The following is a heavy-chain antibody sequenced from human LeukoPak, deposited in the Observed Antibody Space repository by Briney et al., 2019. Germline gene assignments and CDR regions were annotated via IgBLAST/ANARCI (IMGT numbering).Heavy chain of an antibody. D-gene: IGHD1-26*01. CDR1: GYTFTGYY. V-gene: IGHV1-2*02. Sequence: GASVKVSCKASGYTFTGYYMHWVRQAPGQGLEWMGWINPNSGATNYAQKFQGRVTMTRDTSISTASMELSSLKPDDTAVYYCARDPYSGSYGNYYYYFMDVWGKGTTVTISS. CDR2: INPNSGAT. J-gene: IGHJ6*03. CDR3: ARDPYSGSYGNYYYYFMDV.